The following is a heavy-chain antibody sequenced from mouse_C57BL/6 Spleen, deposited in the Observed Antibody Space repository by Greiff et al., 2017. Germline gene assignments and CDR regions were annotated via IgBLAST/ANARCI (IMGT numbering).Heavy chain of an antibody. CDR1: GFNIKDDY. D-gene: IGHD1-1*02. CDR3: TGGSPWCAD. J-gene: IGHJ3*01. CDR2: IDPETGGT. Sequence: VQLQQSGAELVRPGASVKLSCTASGFNIKDDYMHWVKQRPEQGLEWIGWIDPETGGTEYASKFQGKATITADTSSHTAYLQLSSLTSEDTACYYCTGGSPWCADWGQGTLVTVSA. V-gene: IGHV14-4*01.